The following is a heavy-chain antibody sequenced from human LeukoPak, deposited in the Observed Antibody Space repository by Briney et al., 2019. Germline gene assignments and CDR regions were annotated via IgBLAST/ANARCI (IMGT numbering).Heavy chain of an antibody. CDR2: INPNSGGT. CDR1: GYTFTGYY. CDR3: ASLEVVTAIRTLPGDPFDI. V-gene: IGHV1-2*02. Sequence: GASVKVSCKASGYTFTGYYTHWVRQAPGQGLEWMGWINPNSGGTNYAQKFQGRVTMTRDTSISTAYMELSRLRSDDTAVYYCASLEVVTAIRTLPGDPFDIWGQGTMVTVSS. D-gene: IGHD2-21*02. J-gene: IGHJ3*02.